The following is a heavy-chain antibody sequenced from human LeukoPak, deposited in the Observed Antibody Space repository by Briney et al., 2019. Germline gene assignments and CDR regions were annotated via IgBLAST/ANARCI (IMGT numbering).Heavy chain of an antibody. CDR2: INPNSGGT. CDR3: ARAMSLSVPAAIPYYYYGMDV. Sequence: ASVKVSCKASGYTFTGYYMHWVRQAPGQGLEWMGWINPNSGGTNYAQKFQGRVTRTRDTSISTAYMELSRLRSDDTAVYYCARAMSLSVPAAIPYYYYGMDVWGQGTTVTVSS. J-gene: IGHJ6*02. CDR1: GYTFTGYY. V-gene: IGHV1-2*02. D-gene: IGHD2-2*01.